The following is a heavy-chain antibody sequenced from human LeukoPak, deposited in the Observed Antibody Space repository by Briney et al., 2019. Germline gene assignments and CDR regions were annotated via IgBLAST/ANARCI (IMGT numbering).Heavy chain of an antibody. D-gene: IGHD2-15*01. J-gene: IGHJ4*02. CDR1: GFTFSSYS. V-gene: IGHV3-48*01. Sequence: GGSLRLSCAASGFTFSSYSMNWVRQAPGKGLEWVSYISSSSSTIYYADSVKGRFTISRDNSKNTLYLQMNSLRAEDTAVYYCAKEGYCSGGSCYGLDTAMVENIGFDYWGQGTLVTVSS. CDR3: AKEGYCSGGSCYGLDTAMVENIGFDY. CDR2: ISSSSSTI.